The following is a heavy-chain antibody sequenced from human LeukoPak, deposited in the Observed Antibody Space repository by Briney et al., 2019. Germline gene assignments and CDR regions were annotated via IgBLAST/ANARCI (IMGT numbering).Heavy chain of an antibody. D-gene: IGHD3-3*01. J-gene: IGHJ4*02. CDR1: GFDFSSNW. CDR2: IKGDGIST. V-gene: IGHV3-74*01. CDR3: AKDHYWSIDY. Sequence: GGTLRLSCAASGFDFSSNWMHWVRHAPGQGLVWVSRIKGDGISTNYADSVKGRFTISRDIAKNTLYLQMNSLRAEDTGVYYCAKDHYWSIDYWGRGTLVTVSS.